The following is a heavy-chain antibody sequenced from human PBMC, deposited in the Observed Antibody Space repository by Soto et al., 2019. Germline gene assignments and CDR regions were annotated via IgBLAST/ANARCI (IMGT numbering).Heavy chain of an antibody. CDR1: GASISSGGYY. D-gene: IGHD1-26*01. CDR2: IYDNGTT. J-gene: IGHJ5*02. V-gene: IGHV4-31*03. CDR3: ASGQVGATTWFDP. Sequence: SETLSLTCTVSGASISSGGYYWSWIRQDPGKGLEWLGYIYDNGTTYYNPSLKSRVSISRDKSKNQFSLKMTSLTAADTAVYYCASGQVGATTWFDPWGQGTKVTVSS.